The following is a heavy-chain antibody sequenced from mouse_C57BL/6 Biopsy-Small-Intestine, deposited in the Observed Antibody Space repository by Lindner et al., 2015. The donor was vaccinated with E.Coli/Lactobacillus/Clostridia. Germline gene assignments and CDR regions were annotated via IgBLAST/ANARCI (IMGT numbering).Heavy chain of an antibody. V-gene: IGHV14-4*02. J-gene: IGHJ4*01. CDR2: MNPKTGYT. D-gene: IGHD5-1*01. Sequence: SVKVSCKASGCTFTDHYMHWVRQAPGQGLEWMGWMNPKTGYTEYAQNFRGRIIMTRDTSINTAYMELTRLRDDDTAVFYCASVTLSTLSPFDCWGQGTLVTVSS. CDR1: GCTFTDHY. CDR3: ASVTLSTLSPFDC.